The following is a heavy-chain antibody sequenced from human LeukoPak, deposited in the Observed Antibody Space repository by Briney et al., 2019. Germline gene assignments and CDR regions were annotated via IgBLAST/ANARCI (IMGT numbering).Heavy chain of an antibody. J-gene: IGHJ5*02. V-gene: IGHV4-38-2*02. D-gene: IGHD3-10*01. CDR1: GYSISSGYY. CDR3: ARGGYYGSGNDFRFDP. CDR2: IHYSARI. Sequence: PSETLSLTCTVSGYSISSGYYWGWIRQPPGKGLEWIGSIHYSARIYYNPSLKSRLTISPDTSKNQFSLKLTSVTAADTAVYFCARGGYYGSGNDFRFDPWGQGTLVTVSS.